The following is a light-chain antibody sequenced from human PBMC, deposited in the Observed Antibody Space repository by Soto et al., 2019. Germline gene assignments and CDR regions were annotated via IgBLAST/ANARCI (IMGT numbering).Light chain of an antibody. CDR3: SSYTSTSTYV. V-gene: IGLV2-14*01. CDR1: SSDVGGYNY. CDR2: HVS. J-gene: IGLJ1*01. Sequence: QSVLTQPASVSGSPGQSISISCTGTSSDVGGYNYVSWYQQYPGKAPKLVIYHVSNRPSGVSNRFSGSKSGNSASLTISGLQAEDEADYSCSSYTSTSTYVFGTGTKVTVL.